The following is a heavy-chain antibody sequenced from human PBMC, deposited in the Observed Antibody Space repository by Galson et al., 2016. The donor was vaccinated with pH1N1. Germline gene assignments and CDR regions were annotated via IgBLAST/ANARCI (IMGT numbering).Heavy chain of an antibody. CDR1: GFSLSSFW. CDR3: ARAIAQCDSY. Sequence: SLRLSCAASGFSLSSFWMTWVRQAPGKGLEWVANINQDGSVKYYVDSVKGRFTISRDSAKNSLYLQMDSLRAEDTAIYYCARAIAQCDSYWGQGTLVTVSS. D-gene: IGHD2-21*01. J-gene: IGHJ4*02. CDR2: INQDGSVK. V-gene: IGHV3-7*01.